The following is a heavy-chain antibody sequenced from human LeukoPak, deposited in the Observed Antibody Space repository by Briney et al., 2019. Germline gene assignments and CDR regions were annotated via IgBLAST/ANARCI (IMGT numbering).Heavy chain of an antibody. CDR2: INPNSGGT. CDR1: GYTFTRYY. Sequence: ASVTVSYLPSGYTFTRYYMLWVRPAPRQGRAWMGWINPNSGGTNHAQKFQGRVTMTRDTSISTAYMELSRLRSDDTGVYYFARVRRGAVAGTYYWGQGTLVTVSS. CDR3: ARVRRGAVAGTYY. V-gene: IGHV1-2*02. D-gene: IGHD6-19*01. J-gene: IGHJ4*01.